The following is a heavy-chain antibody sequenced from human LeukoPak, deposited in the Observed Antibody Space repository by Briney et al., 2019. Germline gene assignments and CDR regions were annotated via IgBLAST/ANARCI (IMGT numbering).Heavy chain of an antibody. V-gene: IGHV1-8*01. CDR3: ARGEFGVVDY. CDR2: MNPNSGNS. CDR1: GYTFTSYD. Sequence: ASVTVSCKASGYTFTSYDISWVRQATGQGLEWMGWMNPNSGNSGFAQKFQGRVAMTRNTSISTAYMELSSLRSEDTAVYYCARGEFGVVDYWGQGTLVTVSS. D-gene: IGHD3-3*01. J-gene: IGHJ4*02.